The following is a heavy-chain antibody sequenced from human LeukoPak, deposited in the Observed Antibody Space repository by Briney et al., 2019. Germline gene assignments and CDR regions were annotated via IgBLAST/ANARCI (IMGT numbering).Heavy chain of an antibody. J-gene: IGHJ5*02. Sequence: KPSETLSLTCTVSGGSISSSSYYWGWIRQPPGKGLEWIGSIYYSGSTYYNPSLKSRVTISVDTSKNQFSLKLSSVTAADTAVYYRARDGRFGAVTPDNWFDPWGQGTLVTVSS. CDR3: ARDGRFGAVTPDNWFDP. CDR2: IYYSGST. CDR1: GGSISSSSYY. V-gene: IGHV4-39*01. D-gene: IGHD3-10*01.